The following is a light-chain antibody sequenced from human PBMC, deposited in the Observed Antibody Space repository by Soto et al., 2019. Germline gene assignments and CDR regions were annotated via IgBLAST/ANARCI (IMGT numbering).Light chain of an antibody. J-gene: IGKJ2*01. CDR2: AAS. CDR1: ESIANY. CDR3: QQSYISPYT. Sequence: DIPMTQSPSSLSASVGDRVTITCRASESIANYLNWYQQKPGKAPNLLIYAASTLQTGVPSRFSGSGSGTDITLTISSLQTEDFATYFCQQSYISPYTFGQGTKLDI. V-gene: IGKV1-39*01.